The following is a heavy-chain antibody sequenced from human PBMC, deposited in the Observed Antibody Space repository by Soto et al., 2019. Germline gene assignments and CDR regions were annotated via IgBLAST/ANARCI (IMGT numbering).Heavy chain of an antibody. CDR3: ARDDLYGDYVNYYYGMDV. V-gene: IGHV1-3*01. Sequence: GASVKVSCKASGYTFTIYAMHWVRQAPGQRLEWMGWINAGNGNTKYSQKFQGRVTITRDTSASTAYMELSSLRSDDTAVYYCARDDLYGDYVNYYYGMDVWGQGTTVTVPS. D-gene: IGHD4-17*01. J-gene: IGHJ6*02. CDR2: INAGNGNT. CDR1: GYTFTIYA.